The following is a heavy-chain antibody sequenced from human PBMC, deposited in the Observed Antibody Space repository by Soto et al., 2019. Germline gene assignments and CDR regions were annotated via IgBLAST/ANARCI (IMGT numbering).Heavy chain of an antibody. CDR2: IFFSGGT. J-gene: IGHJ6*02. D-gene: IGHD3-16*01. CDR3: GITFVPYGMDV. V-gene: IGHV4-31*03. Sequence: SETLSLTCSVSGGSINSGGYYWTWVRQHPGKGLEWIGYIFFSGGTYYNPSLKSRVTISVDMSKNQFFLNLRSVTVADTAVYFCGITFVPYGMDVWGQGTTVTVSS. CDR1: GGSINSGGYY.